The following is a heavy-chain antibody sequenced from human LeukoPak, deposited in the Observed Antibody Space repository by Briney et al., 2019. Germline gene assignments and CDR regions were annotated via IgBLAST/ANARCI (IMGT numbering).Heavy chain of an antibody. Sequence: GGSLRLSCAVSVFTFRTYWMHWVRQVPCEGLVWVSRINEDGSITNYADSVKGRFSISRDSAKNTLYLQMNSLRAEDTAVYYCAKGGKWDVTPFDYWGQGTLVTVSS. CDR2: INEDGSIT. CDR3: AKGGKWDVTPFDY. CDR1: VFTFRTYW. J-gene: IGHJ4*02. D-gene: IGHD1-26*01. V-gene: IGHV3-74*01.